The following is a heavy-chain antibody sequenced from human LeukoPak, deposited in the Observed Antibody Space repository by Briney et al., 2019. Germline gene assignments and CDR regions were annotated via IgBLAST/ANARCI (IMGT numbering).Heavy chain of an antibody. CDR2: INHSGST. CDR3: ASAYSGSYEWFDP. D-gene: IGHD1-26*01. V-gene: IGHV4-34*01. CDR1: GGSFSGYY. J-gene: IGHJ5*02. Sequence: SETLSLTCAVYGGSFSGYYWSWIRQPPGKGLEWIGEINHSGSTNYNPSLKSRVTISVDTSKNQFSLKLSSVTAADTAVYYCASAYSGSYEWFDPWGQGTLVTVSS.